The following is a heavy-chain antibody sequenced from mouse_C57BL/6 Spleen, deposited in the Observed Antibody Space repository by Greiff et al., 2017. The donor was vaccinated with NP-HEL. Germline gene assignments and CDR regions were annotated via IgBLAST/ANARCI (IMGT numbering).Heavy chain of an antibody. CDR3: TGDYYGSSPSWFAY. D-gene: IGHD1-1*01. CDR2: IDPEAGGT. J-gene: IGHJ3*01. Sequence: QVQLKESGAELVRPGASVTLSCKASGYTFTDYEMHWVKQTPVHGLEWIGAIDPEAGGTAYNQKFKGKAILTADKSSSTAYMELRSLTSEDSAVYYCTGDYYGSSPSWFAYWGQGTLVTVSA. CDR1: GYTFTDYE. V-gene: IGHV1-15*01.